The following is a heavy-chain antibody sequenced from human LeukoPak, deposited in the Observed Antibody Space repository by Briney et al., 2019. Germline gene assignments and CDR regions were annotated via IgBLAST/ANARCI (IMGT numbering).Heavy chain of an antibody. V-gene: IGHV1-69*13. J-gene: IGHJ5*02. CDR1: GGTFSSYA. CDR2: IIPIFGTA. D-gene: IGHD2-2*01. Sequence: ASVKVPCKASGGTFSSYAISWVRQAPGQGLEWMGGIIPIFGTANYAQKFQGRVTITADESTSTAYMELSSLRSEDTAVYYCARAGYCSSTSCYDNWFDPWGQGTLVTVSS. CDR3: ARAGYCSSTSCYDNWFDP.